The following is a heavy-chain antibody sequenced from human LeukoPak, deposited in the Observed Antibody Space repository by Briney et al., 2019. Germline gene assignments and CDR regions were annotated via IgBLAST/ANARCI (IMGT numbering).Heavy chain of an antibody. CDR1: GFTFSSYR. D-gene: IGHD3-9*01. Sequence: PGGSLRLSCAASGFTFSSYRMSWVRQAPGKGLEWVANIKQDGSEKYYVDSVKGRFTISRDNAKNSLYLQMNSLRAEDTAVYYCARCNYDILTGYYPSYYFDYWGQGTLVTVSS. J-gene: IGHJ4*02. CDR2: IKQDGSEK. CDR3: ARCNYDILTGYYPSYYFDY. V-gene: IGHV3-7*03.